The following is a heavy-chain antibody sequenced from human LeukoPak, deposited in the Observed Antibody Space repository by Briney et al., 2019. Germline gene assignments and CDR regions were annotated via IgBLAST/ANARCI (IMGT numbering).Heavy chain of an antibody. J-gene: IGHJ4*02. CDR2: IYTSGST. CDR1: GGSISSGSYY. CDR3: ARGGDGSGYPYFDY. V-gene: IGHV4-61*02. D-gene: IGHD5-12*01. Sequence: SETLSLTCTVSGGSISSGSYYWSWIRQPAGKGLEWIGRIYTSGSTNYNPSLKSRVTISVDTSKNQFSLKLSSVTAADTAVYYCARGGDGSGYPYFDYWGQGTLVTVSS.